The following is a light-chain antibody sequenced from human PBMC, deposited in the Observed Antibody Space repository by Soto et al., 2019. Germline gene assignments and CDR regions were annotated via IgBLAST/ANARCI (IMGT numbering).Light chain of an antibody. CDR1: QGVNAW. CDR3: QQANSFPLT. J-gene: IGKJ4*01. V-gene: IGKV1-12*01. Sequence: DTQMTQSPSSVSASVGDRVTITCRASQGVNAWLAWYQEKPGKAPELLIYEASTLHSGVPSRFSGSGSGTDFTLTISSLQPEDFATYYCQQANSFPLTFGGGTKVEVQ. CDR2: EAS.